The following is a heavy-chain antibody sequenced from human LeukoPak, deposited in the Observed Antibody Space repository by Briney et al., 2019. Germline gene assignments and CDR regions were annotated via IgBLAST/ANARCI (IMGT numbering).Heavy chain of an antibody. D-gene: IGHD4-11*01. CDR1: GYTFTGYY. Sequence: ASVKVSCKASGYTFTGYYMHWVRQAPGQGLEWMGWINPNSGGTNYAQKFQGRVTMTRDTSISTAYMELSRLRSDDTAMYYCARYRVQYRQLDYWGQGTLVTVSS. CDR2: INPNSGGT. CDR3: ARYRVQYRQLDY. V-gene: IGHV1-2*02. J-gene: IGHJ4*02.